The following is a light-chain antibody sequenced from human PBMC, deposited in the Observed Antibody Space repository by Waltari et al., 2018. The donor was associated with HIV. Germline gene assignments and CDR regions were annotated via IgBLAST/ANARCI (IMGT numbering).Light chain of an antibody. J-gene: IGKJ3*01. CDR1: QSIDTS. CDR3: QNYKRYPFT. CDR2: RAS. V-gene: IGKV1-5*03. Sequence: DIQMTQSPSTLSASVGDRVTITCRASQSIDTSLAWYQQKPGKAPKVLIYRASGLESWVPSRFSGSGSWTEFTLTITSLQPDDFSTYYCQNYKRYPFTFGPGTKVDIK.